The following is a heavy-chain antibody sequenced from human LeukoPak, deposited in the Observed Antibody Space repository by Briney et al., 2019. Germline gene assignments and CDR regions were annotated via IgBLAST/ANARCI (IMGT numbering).Heavy chain of an antibody. Sequence: ASETLSLTCAVSGGSISSGGYSWSWIRQPPGKGLEWIGYIYHSGSTYYNPSLKSRVTISVDRSKNQFSLKLSSVTAADTAVYYCARGVVANGDFDYWGQGTLVTVSS. CDR2: IYHSGST. CDR1: GGSISSGGYS. J-gene: IGHJ4*02. V-gene: IGHV4-30-2*01. CDR3: ARGVVANGDFDY. D-gene: IGHD2-15*01.